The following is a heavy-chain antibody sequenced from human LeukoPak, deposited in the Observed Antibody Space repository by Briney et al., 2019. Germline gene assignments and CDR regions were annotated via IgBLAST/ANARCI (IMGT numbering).Heavy chain of an antibody. V-gene: IGHV3-48*01. J-gene: IGHJ5*02. CDR2: ISSGSRTI. CDR1: GFTFGSYS. Sequence: PGGSLRLSCAASGFTFGSYSMNWVRQAPGKGLEWISCISSGSRTIYYAGSVEGRFTVSRDNAKNSLYLQMRSLRAEDTAVYYCARDLISLNWFDPWGQGTLVTVSS. CDR3: ARDLISLNWFDP.